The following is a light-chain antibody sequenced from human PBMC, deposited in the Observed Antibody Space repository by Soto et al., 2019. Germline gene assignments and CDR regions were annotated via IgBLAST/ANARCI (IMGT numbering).Light chain of an antibody. CDR1: ESVHRN. CDR2: YAS. V-gene: IGKV3-15*01. J-gene: IGKJ3*01. Sequence: EMVMTQSQATLSVSPGERVTLSGRASESVHRNLAWYQQKPGQGPSLLIYYASTRATGVPDRFTGSGSGTEFTLTISCLQSEDFGVYHCPHYSNWSPTFGPGTKVEIK. CDR3: PHYSNWSPT.